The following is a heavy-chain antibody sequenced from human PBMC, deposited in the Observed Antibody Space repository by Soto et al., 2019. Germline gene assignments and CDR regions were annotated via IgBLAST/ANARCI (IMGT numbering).Heavy chain of an antibody. D-gene: IGHD1-26*01. CDR3: VGQRVASYYYFDY. J-gene: IGHJ4*02. V-gene: IGHV5-10-1*01. CDR2: IDPSDSYT. Sequence: GESLKISCKGSGYTFTDYWISWVRQMPGKGLEWMGRIDPSDSYTSNSPSFQGHVTISADKSINTAYMQWSSLKASDTAMYYCVGQRVASYYYFDYWGQGTLFPVSP. CDR1: GYTFTDYW.